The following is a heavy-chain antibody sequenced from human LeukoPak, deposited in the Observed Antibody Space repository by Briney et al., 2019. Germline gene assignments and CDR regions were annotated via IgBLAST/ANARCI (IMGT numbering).Heavy chain of an antibody. D-gene: IGHD5-18*01. V-gene: IGHV1-69*13. CDR3: ARDRRGYSYGHPGYYGMDV. Sequence: SVKVSCKASGGTFSSYAISWVRQAPGQGLEWMGGIIPIFGTANYAQKFQGRVTITADESTSTAYMELSSLRSEDTAVYYCARDRRGYSYGHPGYYGMDVWGQGTTVTVSS. CDR2: IIPIFGTA. J-gene: IGHJ6*02. CDR1: GGTFSSYA.